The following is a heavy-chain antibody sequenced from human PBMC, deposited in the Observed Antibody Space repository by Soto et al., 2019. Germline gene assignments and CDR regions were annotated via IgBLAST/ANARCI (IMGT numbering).Heavy chain of an antibody. D-gene: IGHD6-19*01. CDR2: IWYDGSNK. Sequence: GGSLRLSCAASGFTFSSYGMHWVRQAPGKGLEWVAVIWYDGSNKYYADSVKGRFTISRDNSKNTLYLQMNSLRAEDTAVYYCARSQSSGWDQNYFDYWGQGTLVTVSS. V-gene: IGHV3-33*01. CDR3: ARSQSSGWDQNYFDY. J-gene: IGHJ4*02. CDR1: GFTFSSYG.